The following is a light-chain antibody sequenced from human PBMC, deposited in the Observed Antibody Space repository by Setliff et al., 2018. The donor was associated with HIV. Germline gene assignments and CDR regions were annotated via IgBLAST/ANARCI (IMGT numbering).Light chain of an antibody. V-gene: IGLV2-8*01. CDR1: SSDVGGYNY. J-gene: IGLJ1*01. CDR2: EVT. CDR3: QSYDFSLSEGV. Sequence: SALPQPPSASGSPGQSVTISCTGTSSDVGGYNYVSWYQQHPGKAPKLMIYEVTKRPSGVPERFSASKSGATSASLVISGLQAEDEADYYCQSYDFSLSEGVFGTGTKVTVL.